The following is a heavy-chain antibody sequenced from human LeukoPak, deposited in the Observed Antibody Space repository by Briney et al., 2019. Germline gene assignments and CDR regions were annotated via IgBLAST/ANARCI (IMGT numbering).Heavy chain of an antibody. V-gene: IGHV4-59*01. D-gene: IGHD2-15*01. CDR1: GGSISSYY. CDR3: ARGGNCGGGSCYSDRGSFDP. Sequence: SETLSLTCTVSGGSISSYYWSWIRQPPGKGLEWIGYLYYSGSTNYNPSLKSRVTISVDTSKNQFSLKLSSVTAADTAVYYCARGGNCGGGSCYSDRGSFDPWGQGTLVTVSS. J-gene: IGHJ5*02. CDR2: LYYSGST.